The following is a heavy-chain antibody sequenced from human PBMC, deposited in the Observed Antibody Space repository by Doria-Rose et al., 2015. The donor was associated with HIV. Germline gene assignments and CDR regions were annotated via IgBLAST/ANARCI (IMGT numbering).Heavy chain of an antibody. CDR2: NFSDDER. CDR3: ARIKSSRWYHKYYFDF. D-gene: IGHD6-13*01. CDR1: GVSLSSPGMG. Sequence: QITLKESGPVLVKPTETLTLTCTVSGVSLSSPGMGVSWIRQPPGKALEWLANNFSDDERSYKTSLNSGLTISRGTSKSQVVLTMTDMDPVDTATYYCARIKSSRWYHKYYFDFWGQGTLVIVSA. V-gene: IGHV2-26*01. J-gene: IGHJ4*02.